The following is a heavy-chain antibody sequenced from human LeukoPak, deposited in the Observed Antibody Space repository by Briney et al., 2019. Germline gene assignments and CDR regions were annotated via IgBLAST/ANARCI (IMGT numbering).Heavy chain of an antibody. CDR3: AREHRPWELQVGAFDY. CDR2: ISSNGGST. J-gene: IGHJ4*02. V-gene: IGHV3-64*01. Sequence: GGSLRLSCAASGCTFSSYAMHWVRQAPGKGLESVSAISSNGGSTYYANSVKGRFTISRDNSKNTLYLQMGSLRAEDMAVYYCAREHRPWELQVGAFDYWGQGTLVTVSS. CDR1: GCTFSSYA. D-gene: IGHD1-26*01.